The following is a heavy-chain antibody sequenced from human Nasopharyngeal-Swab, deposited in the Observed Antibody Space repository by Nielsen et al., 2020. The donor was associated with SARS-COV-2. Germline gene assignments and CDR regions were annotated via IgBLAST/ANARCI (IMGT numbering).Heavy chain of an antibody. Sequence: GASLQISWAACGFNFSGSAMHWVRQASGKGLEWVGRIRSKANSYATAYAASVKGRFTISRDDSKNTAYLQMNSLKTEDTAVYYCTGGVTMVRHWGQGTLVTVSS. V-gene: IGHV3-73*01. CDR2: IRSKANSYAT. D-gene: IGHD3-10*01. CDR1: GFNFSGSA. J-gene: IGHJ4*02. CDR3: TGGVTMVRH.